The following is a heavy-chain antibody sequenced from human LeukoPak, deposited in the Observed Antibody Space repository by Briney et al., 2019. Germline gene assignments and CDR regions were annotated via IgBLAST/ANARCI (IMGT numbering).Heavy chain of an antibody. CDR2: IRSSSSYI. V-gene: IGHV3-21*01. CDR1: GFTFSSYS. Sequence: PGGSLRLSCAASGFTFSSYSMNWVRQAPGKGLEWVSSIRSSSSYIYYADSVKGRFTISRDNAKNPLYLQMNGLRAEDTAVYYCAREGTPYCFDPWGQGTLVTVSS. CDR3: AREGTPYCFDP. J-gene: IGHJ5*02. D-gene: IGHD3-10*01.